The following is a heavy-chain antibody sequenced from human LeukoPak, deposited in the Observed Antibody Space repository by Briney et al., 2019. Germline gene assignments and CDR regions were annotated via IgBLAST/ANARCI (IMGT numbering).Heavy chain of an antibody. D-gene: IGHD2-8*01. V-gene: IGHV4-61*01. CDR2: IYNGVNT. CDR1: GASVSSASY. Sequence: SETLSLTCTVSGASVSSASYWSWIRQPPGKGVEWIAHIYNGVNTNYNPSLKSRVTISVDTSKNQFSLRLNSVTAADTAVYYCARSRAFNGGAFDPWGQGSLVTVSS. J-gene: IGHJ5*02. CDR3: ARSRAFNGGAFDP.